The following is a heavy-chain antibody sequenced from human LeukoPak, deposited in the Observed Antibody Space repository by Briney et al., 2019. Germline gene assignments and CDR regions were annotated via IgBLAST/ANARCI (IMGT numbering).Heavy chain of an antibody. D-gene: IGHD4-11*01. CDR3: ARILTTFDS. J-gene: IGHJ4*02. Sequence: SETLSLTCTVSRGSISSSSYYWGWLRQPPGKRLEWIGSFYYIGGTYYTPSLEGRVTISADSSKNQFSLKLTSVTAADTALYYCARILTTFDSWGQGTLVTVSS. V-gene: IGHV4-39*01. CDR1: RGSISSSSYY. CDR2: FYYIGGT.